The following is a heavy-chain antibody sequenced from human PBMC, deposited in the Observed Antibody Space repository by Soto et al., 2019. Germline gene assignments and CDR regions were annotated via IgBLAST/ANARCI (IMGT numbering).Heavy chain of an antibody. V-gene: IGHV3-21*02. CDR1: GFDFSSYS. J-gene: IGHJ6*03. CDR2: INEASSNI. D-gene: IGHD3-3*01. Sequence: EVQLVESGGGLVKPGGSLRLSCAASGFDFSSYSMNWVRQAPGKGLAWVSSINEASSNIYSAHSLRGRFTISRDNAKESLYLPMNSLRAEDKAVYCFVIDFGSYFRSGYMDVWGDGATVTVSS. CDR3: VIDFGSYFRSGYMDV.